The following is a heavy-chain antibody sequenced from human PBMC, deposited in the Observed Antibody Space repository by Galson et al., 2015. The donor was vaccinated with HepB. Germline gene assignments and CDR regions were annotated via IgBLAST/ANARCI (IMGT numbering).Heavy chain of an antibody. CDR3: ARDRSYYDSSGYDV. V-gene: IGHV1-2*06. J-gene: IGHJ4*02. CDR1: GYTFTGYY. D-gene: IGHD3-22*01. CDR2: INPNSGGT. Sequence: SVKVSCKASGYTFTGYYMHWVRQAPGQGLEWMGRINPNSGGTNYAQKFQGRVTMTRDTSISTAYMELSRLRSDDTAVYYCARDRSYYDSSGYDVWGQGTLVTVSS.